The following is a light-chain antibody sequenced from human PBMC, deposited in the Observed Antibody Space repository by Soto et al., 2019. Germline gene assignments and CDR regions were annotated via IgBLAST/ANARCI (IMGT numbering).Light chain of an antibody. Sequence: DIQMTQSPSTLSASVGDRVTITCRASQSISSWLAWYQQKPGKAPKLLIYDASSLESGVPSRFSGSGSGTEFTLTISSLHPDDFATYYCQQYNSYQWTFGQGTKVDIK. CDR2: DAS. J-gene: IGKJ1*01. V-gene: IGKV1-5*01. CDR1: QSISSW. CDR3: QQYNSYQWT.